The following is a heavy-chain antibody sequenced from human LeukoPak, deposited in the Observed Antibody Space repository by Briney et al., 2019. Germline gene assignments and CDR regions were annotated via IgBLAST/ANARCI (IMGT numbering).Heavy chain of an antibody. CDR1: GFTFSSYS. D-gene: IGHD2-15*01. CDR3: ARDRGYCSGGSCYSGADWFDP. V-gene: IGHV3-48*01. Sequence: GGSLRLSCAASGFTFSSYSMNWVRQAPGKGLEWVSYISSSSSTIYYADSVKGRFTISRDNAKNSLYLQMNSLRAEDTAVYYCARDRGYCSGGSCYSGADWFDPWGQGTLVAVSS. J-gene: IGHJ5*02. CDR2: ISSSSSTI.